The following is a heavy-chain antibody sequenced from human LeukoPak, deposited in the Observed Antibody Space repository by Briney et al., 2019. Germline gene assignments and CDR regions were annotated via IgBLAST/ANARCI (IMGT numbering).Heavy chain of an antibody. J-gene: IGHJ3*02. D-gene: IGHD2-2*01. CDR2: VKDDGIST. CDR1: GFTFTKFW. CDR3: ATGPYAAFEM. V-gene: IGHV3-74*01. Sequence: GGSLRLSCAASGFTFTKFWMHWVRQAPGRGPVWVSRVKDDGISTLYADSVKGRFTISRDNAKNTLYLQMNSLRADDTALYYCATGPYAAFEMWGQGTMVTVSS.